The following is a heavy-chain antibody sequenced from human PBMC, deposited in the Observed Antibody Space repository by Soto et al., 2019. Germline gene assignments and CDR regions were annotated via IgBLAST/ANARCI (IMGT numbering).Heavy chain of an antibody. J-gene: IGHJ4*02. CDR2: GKSDGRST. V-gene: IGHV3-74*01. CDR3: ATGLITVAGTRNY. CDR1: GFTLSIYL. Sequence: GGYLRLSCVRSGFTLSIYLMHLVRQAPGKGQEWVSRGKSDGRSTSYEDAWNARCTVSSDNAKNTLYMQRNSLRDDDTAVYYCATGLITVAGTRNYWVPGTLVTSPQ. D-gene: IGHD6-19*01.